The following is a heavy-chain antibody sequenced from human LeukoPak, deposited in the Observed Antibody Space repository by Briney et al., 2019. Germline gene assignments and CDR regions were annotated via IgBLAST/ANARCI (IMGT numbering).Heavy chain of an antibody. Sequence: GGSLRLSCAASGFTFSSYSMNWVRQAPGKGLEWVSSISSSSSYIYYADSVKGRFTISRDNAKNSLYLQMNSLRAEDTAVYCCARGGITIFGVVINPFDYWGQGTLVTVSS. J-gene: IGHJ4*02. V-gene: IGHV3-21*01. D-gene: IGHD3-3*01. CDR2: ISSSSSYI. CDR1: GFTFSSYS. CDR3: ARGGITIFGVVINPFDY.